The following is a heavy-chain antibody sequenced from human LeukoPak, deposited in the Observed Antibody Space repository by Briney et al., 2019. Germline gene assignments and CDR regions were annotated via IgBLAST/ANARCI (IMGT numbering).Heavy chain of an antibody. D-gene: IGHD3-22*01. CDR3: ARDLPYYYDSSGYSPDY. V-gene: IGHV3-33*08. CDR1: GLTFSRYW. CDR2: IWYDGSNK. J-gene: IGHJ4*02. Sequence: GGSLRLSCAASGLTFSRYWMHWVRQAPGKGLEWVAVIWYDGSNKYYADSVKGRFTISRDNSKNTLYLQMNSLRAEDTAVYYCARDLPYYYDSSGYSPDYWGQGTLVTVSS.